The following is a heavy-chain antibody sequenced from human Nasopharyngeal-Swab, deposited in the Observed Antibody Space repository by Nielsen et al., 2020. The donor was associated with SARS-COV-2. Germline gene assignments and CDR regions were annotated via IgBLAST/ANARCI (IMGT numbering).Heavy chain of an antibody. Sequence: WIRQPPRKGLEWIGEIYHSGSTNYNPSLKSRVTISVDKSKNQFSLKLSSVTAADTAVYYCARDDAITMVRGVINYWGQGTLVTVSS. CDR3: ARDDAITMVRGVINY. V-gene: IGHV4-4*02. D-gene: IGHD3-10*01. CDR2: IYHSGST. J-gene: IGHJ4*02.